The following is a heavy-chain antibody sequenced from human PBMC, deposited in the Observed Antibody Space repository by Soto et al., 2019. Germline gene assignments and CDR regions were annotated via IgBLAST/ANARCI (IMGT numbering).Heavy chain of an antibody. Sequence: GASVKVSCKASGYTFTSNSIGWVRQAPGQGLEWMGGIIPIFGTANYAQKFQGRVTITADKSTSTAYMELSSLRSEDTAVYYCAGAGVGDILTGNPFDYWGQGTLVTVSS. CDR2: IIPIFGTA. CDR1: GYTFTSNS. V-gene: IGHV1-69*06. J-gene: IGHJ4*02. CDR3: AGAGVGDILTGNPFDY. D-gene: IGHD3-9*01.